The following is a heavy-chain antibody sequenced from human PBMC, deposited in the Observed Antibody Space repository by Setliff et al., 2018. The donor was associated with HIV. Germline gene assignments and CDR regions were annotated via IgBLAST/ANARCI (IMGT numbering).Heavy chain of an antibody. CDR2: ISPYNGNT. Sequence: ASVKVSCKASGYTFTNFGISWVRQAPGQGLEWMGWISPYNGNTKYAQKFQGRVTMTTDTSASTAYMELSGLRSEDTAVYYCARGIVWGSAYVYYFDSWGQGTLVTVSS. CDR1: GYTFTNFG. CDR3: ARGIVWGSAYVYYFDS. D-gene: IGHD5-12*01. J-gene: IGHJ4*02. V-gene: IGHV1-18*01.